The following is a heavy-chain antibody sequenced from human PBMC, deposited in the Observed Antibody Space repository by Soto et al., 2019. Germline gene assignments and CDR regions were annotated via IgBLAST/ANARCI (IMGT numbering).Heavy chain of an antibody. CDR3: AKGAEVYVGSSLDY. V-gene: IGHV3-23*01. J-gene: IGHJ4*02. Sequence: EVQLLESGGGFVQPGGSLRLSCAASGFIFSNYAMTWVRQAPGKGLEWVSAITSTGSSTYYADSVKGRLTISRDNSKNTLYLQINSLTAEDTAVYYCAKGAEVYVGSSLDYWGQGTLVTVSS. CDR2: ITSTGSST. D-gene: IGHD3-10*01. CDR1: GFIFSNYA.